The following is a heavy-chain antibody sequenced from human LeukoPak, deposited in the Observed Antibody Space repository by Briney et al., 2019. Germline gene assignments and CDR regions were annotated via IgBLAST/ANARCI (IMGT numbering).Heavy chain of an antibody. D-gene: IGHD4-11*01. J-gene: IGHJ4*02. Sequence: PGGSLRLSCAASGFTFSSYGMHWVRQAPGKGLEWVAVISYDGSNKYYADSVKGRFTISRDNSKNTLYLQMNSLRAEDTAVYYCAKGPTLTTLDYWGQGTLVTVSS. CDR2: ISYDGSNK. CDR3: AKGPTLTTLDY. CDR1: GFTFSSYG. V-gene: IGHV3-30*18.